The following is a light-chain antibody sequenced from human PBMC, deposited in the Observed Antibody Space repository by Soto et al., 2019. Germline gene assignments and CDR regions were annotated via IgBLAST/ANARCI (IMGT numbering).Light chain of an antibody. CDR3: QQRTDWPIT. V-gene: IGKV3-11*01. Sequence: EIVLTQSPATLSLSPGARAPLSCRASQSVSTYLAWYQQKPGQAPRLLIYDVSNRATGIPARFSGSGSGTDFTLTISGLEPEDFAVYYCQQRTDWPITFGQGTRLEIK. CDR2: DVS. CDR1: QSVSTY. J-gene: IGKJ5*01.